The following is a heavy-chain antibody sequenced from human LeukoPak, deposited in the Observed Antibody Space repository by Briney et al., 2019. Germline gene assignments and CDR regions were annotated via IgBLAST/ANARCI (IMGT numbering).Heavy chain of an antibody. J-gene: IGHJ3*02. Sequence: SQTLSLTCAISGDSVSSNSAAWNWIRQSPSRGLEWLGRTYYRSKWDNDYAVSVKSRITINPDPSKNQFSLQLNSVTPEDTAVYYCARGLYRDGYNSGAFDIWGQGTMVAVSS. CDR3: ARGLYRDGYNSGAFDI. V-gene: IGHV6-1*01. CDR2: TYYRSKWDN. D-gene: IGHD5-24*01. CDR1: GDSVSSNSAA.